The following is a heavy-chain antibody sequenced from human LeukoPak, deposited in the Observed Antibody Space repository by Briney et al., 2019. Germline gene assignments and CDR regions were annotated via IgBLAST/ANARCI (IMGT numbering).Heavy chain of an antibody. CDR3: AKSGGFFDT. J-gene: IGHJ5*02. CDR1: GFTFTNYW. D-gene: IGHD1-26*01. Sequence: QSGGTLRLSCAVSGFTFTNYWMTWVRQAPGKGLQWVANINEDETEKFYVDSVVGRFTISRDNGKNFLYLQMNSLRPEDTAVYYCAKSGGFFDTWGQGTLVTVSS. V-gene: IGHV3-7*01. CDR2: INEDETEK.